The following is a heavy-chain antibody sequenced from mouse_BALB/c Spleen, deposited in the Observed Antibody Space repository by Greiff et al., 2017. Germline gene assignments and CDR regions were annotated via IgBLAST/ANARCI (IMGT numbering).Heavy chain of an antibody. V-gene: IGHV3-8*02. CDR2: ISYSGST. CDR3: ARCPYYYGSSSWYFDV. D-gene: IGHD1-1*01. CDR1: GDSITSGY. Sequence: DVMLVESGPSLVKPSQTLSLTCSVTGDSITSGYWNWIRKFPGNKLEYMGYISYSGSTYYNPSLKSRISITRDTSKNQYYLQLNSVTTEDTATYYCARCPYYYGSSSWYFDVWGAGTTVTVSS. J-gene: IGHJ1*01.